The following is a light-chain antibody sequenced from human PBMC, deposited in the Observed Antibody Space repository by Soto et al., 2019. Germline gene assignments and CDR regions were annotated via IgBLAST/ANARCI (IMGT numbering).Light chain of an antibody. CDR3: QQYNNWLSIT. Sequence: EIVMTQSPATLSVSQGERATLSCRASQSVSGNLAWYQQRPGQTPRLLIYGASTRATGIPARFSGTGSGTEFTLTISSLQSEEFAVYYCQQYNNWLSITFGQGTRLEIK. CDR2: GAS. CDR1: QSVSGN. V-gene: IGKV3D-15*01. J-gene: IGKJ5*01.